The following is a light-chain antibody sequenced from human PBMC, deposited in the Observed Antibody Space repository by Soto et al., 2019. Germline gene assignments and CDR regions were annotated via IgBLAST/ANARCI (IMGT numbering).Light chain of an antibody. CDR2: DVS. Sequence: DIELTQSPSTLSASVGDRVTITCRASHSIGRWVAWYQQKPGQAPRLLIFDVSSLESGVPSRLSGSGSGTEFTRTISSLQPDDFATYDCLQYDSRYTFGQGNEVEIK. CDR1: HSIGRW. CDR3: LQYDSRYT. V-gene: IGKV1-5*01. J-gene: IGKJ2*01.